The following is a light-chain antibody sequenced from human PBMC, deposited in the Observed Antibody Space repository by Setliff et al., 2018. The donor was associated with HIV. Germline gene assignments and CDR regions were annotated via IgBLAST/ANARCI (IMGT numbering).Light chain of an antibody. J-gene: IGLJ1*01. CDR2: DVS. Sequence: SALTQPRSVSGSPGQSVTISCTGTSSDVGGYNYVSWYQQYPGKAPKLMIYDVSKRPSGVANRFSGSKSGNTASLTISGLQAEDEADYYCCSYAGSYTHYVFGTGTNVTVL. CDR3: CSYAGSYTHYV. V-gene: IGLV2-11*01. CDR1: SSDVGGYNY.